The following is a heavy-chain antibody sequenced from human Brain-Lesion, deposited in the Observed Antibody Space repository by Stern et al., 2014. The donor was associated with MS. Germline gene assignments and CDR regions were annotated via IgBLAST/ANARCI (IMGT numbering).Heavy chain of an antibody. J-gene: IGHJ4*02. CDR2: INRDGSTT. CDR1: GFTFSNSW. D-gene: IGHD3-10*01. CDR3: TILSGPYDH. V-gene: IGHV3-74*02. Sequence: EVQLVESGGGLVQPGGSLRLSCAASGFTFSNSWMHWARQAPGKGLVWVSRINRDGSTTTYADSVKGRFTISRDNAKNTLYLQMSSLRAEDTAVYYCTILSGPYDHWGQGTLVTVSS.